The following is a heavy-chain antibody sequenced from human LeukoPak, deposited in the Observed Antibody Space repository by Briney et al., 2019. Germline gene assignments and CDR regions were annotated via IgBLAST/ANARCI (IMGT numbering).Heavy chain of an antibody. Sequence: QSGGSPRLSCAASGFTFSSYAMSWVRQAPGKGLEWVSAISGSGGSTYYADSVKGRLTISRDNSKNTLYLQMNSLRAEDTAVYYCAPFPWTHPLDIWGQGTMVTVSS. J-gene: IGHJ3*02. CDR1: GFTFSSYA. CDR2: ISGSGGST. V-gene: IGHV3-23*01. CDR3: APFPWTHPLDI. D-gene: IGHD1-1*01.